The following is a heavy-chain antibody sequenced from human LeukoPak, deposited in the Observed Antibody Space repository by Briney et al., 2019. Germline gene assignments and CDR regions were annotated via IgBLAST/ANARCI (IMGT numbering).Heavy chain of an antibody. CDR1: GFTFTSSA. V-gene: IGHV1-58*02. Sequence: GASVKVSCKASGFTFTSSAMQWVRQARGQRLEWIGWIVVGSGNTNYAQKFQGRVTITADTSTDTAYMELNNLRSEDTAVYYCATMTTFDPWGQGTLVTVSP. J-gene: IGHJ5*02. CDR2: IVVGSGNT. CDR3: ATMTTFDP. D-gene: IGHD3-22*01.